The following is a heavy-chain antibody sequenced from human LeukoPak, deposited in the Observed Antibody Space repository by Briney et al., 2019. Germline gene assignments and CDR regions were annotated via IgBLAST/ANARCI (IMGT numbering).Heavy chain of an antibody. J-gene: IGHJ4*02. Sequence: GGSLRLSCAASGFTFSNYDMSWVRQAPGKGLEWVSTITGSGGTTYHADSVKGRFTISRDNSKSTLYLQMNSLRAEDTAIYYCAKRHGSGIKYFEFWGQGTLVTVSS. CDR2: ITGSGGTT. D-gene: IGHD3-10*01. CDR3: AKRHGSGIKYFEF. V-gene: IGHV3-23*01. CDR1: GFTFSNYD.